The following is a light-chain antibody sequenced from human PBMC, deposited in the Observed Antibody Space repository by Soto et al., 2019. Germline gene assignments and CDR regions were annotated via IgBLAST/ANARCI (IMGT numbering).Light chain of an antibody. CDR3: QTWGTGPWV. Sequence: QLVLTQSPSASASLGASVKLTCTLSSGHSSYAIAWHQQPPEKGPRYLMKLNSDGSHSKGDGIPDRFSGSSSGAERYLTISSLQSEDEADYYCQTWGTGPWVFGGGTKVTVL. J-gene: IGLJ3*02. V-gene: IGLV4-69*01. CDR2: LNSDGSH. CDR1: SGHSSYA.